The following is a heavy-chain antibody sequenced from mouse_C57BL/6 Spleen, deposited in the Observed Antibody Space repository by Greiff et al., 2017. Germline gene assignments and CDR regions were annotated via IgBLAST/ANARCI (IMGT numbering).Heavy chain of an antibody. CDR3: TRWRGTVVDWYFDV. CDR2: IDPETGGT. D-gene: IGHD1-1*01. Sequence: QVHVKQSGAELVRPGASVTLSCKASGYTFTDYEMHWVKQTPVHGLEWIGAIDPETGGTAYNQKFKGKAILTADKSSSTAYMELRSLTSEDSAVYYCTRWRGTVVDWYFDVWGTGTTVTVSS. J-gene: IGHJ1*03. CDR1: GYTFTDYE. V-gene: IGHV1-15*01.